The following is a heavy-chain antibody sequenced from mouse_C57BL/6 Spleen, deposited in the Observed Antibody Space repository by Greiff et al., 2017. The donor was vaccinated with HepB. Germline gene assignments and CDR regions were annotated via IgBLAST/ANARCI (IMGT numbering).Heavy chain of an antibody. V-gene: IGHV1-26*01. Sequence: VQLQQSGPELVKPGASVKISCKASGYTFTDYYMNWVKQSHGKSLEWIGDINPNNGGTSYNQKFKGKATLTVDKSSSTAYMELRSLTSEDSAVYYCARGGYDYDGYYFDYWGQGTTLTVSS. CDR2: INPNNGGT. D-gene: IGHD2-4*01. J-gene: IGHJ2*01. CDR1: GYTFTDYY. CDR3: ARGGYDYDGYYFDY.